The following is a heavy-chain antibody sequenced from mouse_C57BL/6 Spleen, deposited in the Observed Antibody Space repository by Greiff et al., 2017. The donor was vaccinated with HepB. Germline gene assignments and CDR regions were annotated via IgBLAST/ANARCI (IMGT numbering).Heavy chain of an antibody. J-gene: IGHJ2*01. CDR2: IYPGDGDT. CDR1: GYAFSSSW. CDR3: ARGDYYYGSSYVGYFDY. D-gene: IGHD1-1*01. V-gene: IGHV1-82*01. Sequence: QVQLQQSGPELVKPGASVKISCKASGYAFSSSWMNWVKQSPGKGLEWIGRIYPGDGDTNYNGKFKGKATLTADKSSSTAYMQLSSLTSEDSAVYFCARGDYYYGSSYVGYFDYWGQGTTLTVSS.